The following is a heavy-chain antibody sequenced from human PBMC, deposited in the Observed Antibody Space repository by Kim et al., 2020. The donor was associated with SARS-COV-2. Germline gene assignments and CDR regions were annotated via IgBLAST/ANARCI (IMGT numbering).Heavy chain of an antibody. CDR1: GGSISSYY. CDR3: ARLPRLDDYVWGSYRLGAFDI. Sequence: SETLSLTCTVSGGSISSYYWSWIRQPPGKGLEWIGYIYYSGSTNYNPSLKSRVTISVDTSKNQFSLKLSSVTAADTAVYYCARLPRLDDYVWGSYRLGAFDIWGQGTMVTVSS. D-gene: IGHD3-16*02. CDR2: IYYSGST. J-gene: IGHJ3*02. V-gene: IGHV4-59*08.